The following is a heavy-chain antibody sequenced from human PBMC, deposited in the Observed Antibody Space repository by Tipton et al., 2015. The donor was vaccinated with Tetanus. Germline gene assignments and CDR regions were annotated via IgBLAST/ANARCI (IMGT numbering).Heavy chain of an antibody. V-gene: IGHV4-30-4*01. CDR2: IYHSGST. Sequence: TLSLTCTVSGGSISSGDYYWSWIRQPPGGGLEWIGYIYHSGSTYYNPSLKSRVTISVDMSQNQFSLNVNSVTAADTAVYYCARQFNVIRGVIRWFDPWGQGTLVTVSS. CDR3: ARQFNVIRGVIRWFDP. J-gene: IGHJ5*02. D-gene: IGHD3-10*01. CDR1: GGSISSGDYY.